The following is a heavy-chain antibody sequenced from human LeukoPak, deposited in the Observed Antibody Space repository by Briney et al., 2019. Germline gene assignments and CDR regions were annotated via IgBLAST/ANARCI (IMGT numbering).Heavy chain of an antibody. V-gene: IGHV4-59*08. J-gene: IGHJ5*02. CDR1: GGSISSYY. CDR3: ARGNYDILTGHWGSEFDP. Sequence: PSETLSLTCTVSGGSISSYYWSWIRQPPGKGLEWIGYIYYSGSTNYNPSLKSRVTISVDTSKNQFSLKLSFVTAADTAVYYCARGNYDILTGHWGSEFDPWGQGTLVTVSS. CDR2: IYYSGST. D-gene: IGHD3-9*01.